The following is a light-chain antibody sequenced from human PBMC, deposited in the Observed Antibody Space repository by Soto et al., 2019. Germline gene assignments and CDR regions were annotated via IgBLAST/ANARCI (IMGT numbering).Light chain of an antibody. CDR1: QSVSSN. CDR2: GAS. Sequence: EIVMTQSPATLSVSPGERATLSCRASQSVSSNLAWYQQKPGQAPRLLIYGASTRATGIPARFSGSGSGTDLTLTISSLQSEDFAVYYCQQYNNWPYTFGQGTKREIK. CDR3: QQYNNWPYT. J-gene: IGKJ2*01. V-gene: IGKV3-15*01.